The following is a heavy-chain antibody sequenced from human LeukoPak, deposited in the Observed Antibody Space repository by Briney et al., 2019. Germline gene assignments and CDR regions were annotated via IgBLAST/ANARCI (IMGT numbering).Heavy chain of an antibody. CDR3: ATSYSYGQPEFDY. CDR1: GFTFSDYY. Sequence: KPGGSLRLSCAASGFTFSDYYMSWIRQAPGKGLEWVSYISSSGSTIYYADSVKSRFTISRDNAKNSLYLQMNSPRAEDTAVYYCATSYSYGQPEFDYWGQGTLVTVSS. CDR2: ISSSGSTI. D-gene: IGHD5-18*01. J-gene: IGHJ4*02. V-gene: IGHV3-11*01.